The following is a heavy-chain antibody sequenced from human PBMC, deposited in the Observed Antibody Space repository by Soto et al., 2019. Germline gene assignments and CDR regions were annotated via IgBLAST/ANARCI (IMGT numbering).Heavy chain of an antibody. CDR3: AMSTVTTFYFDL. V-gene: IGHV4-30-4*01. Sequence: SETLSLTCTVSGGSISSGDYYWGWIRQPPGKGLEWIGYIYYSGSTYYNPSLKSRVTISVDTSKNQFSLKLSSVTAADTAVYYCAMSTVTTFYFDLWGRGXLVTVSS. D-gene: IGHD4-4*01. J-gene: IGHJ2*01. CDR2: IYYSGST. CDR1: GGSISSGDYY.